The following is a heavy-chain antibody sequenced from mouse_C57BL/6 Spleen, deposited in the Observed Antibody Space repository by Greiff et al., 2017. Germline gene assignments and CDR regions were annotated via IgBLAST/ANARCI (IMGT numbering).Heavy chain of an antibody. CDR1: GYTFTSYW. J-gene: IGHJ1*03. V-gene: IGHV1-61*01. Sequence: QVQLQQPGAELVRPGSSVKLSCKASGYTFTSYWMAWVQQRPGQGLEWLGNLYTSDSETHYNHKFKDKATLTLDNASSTAYMQLSSLTSEDSAVYDCSRGSSSYVWYFDFWGTGTTVTVSS. CDR2: LYTSDSET. CDR3: SRGSSSYVWYFDF. D-gene: IGHD1-1*01.